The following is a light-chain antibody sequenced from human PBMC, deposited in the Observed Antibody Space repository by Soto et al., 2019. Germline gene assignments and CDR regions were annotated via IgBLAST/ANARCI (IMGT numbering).Light chain of an antibody. J-gene: IGKJ1*01. V-gene: IGKV1-5*01. Sequence: DIQITHSPSSLSASLVDRVTITFRTSQNIYNSLNWYQQKAGRAPAVLIYGASNLQGGVPSRFSGSGSGTAFTLTISSLQPDDFATYYCQHYNSYSEEFGQGTKVDIK. CDR3: QHYNSYSEE. CDR2: GAS. CDR1: QNIYNS.